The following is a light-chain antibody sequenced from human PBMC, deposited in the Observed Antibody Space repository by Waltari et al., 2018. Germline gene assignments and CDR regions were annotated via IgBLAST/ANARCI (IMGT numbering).Light chain of an antibody. Sequence: WHQHHPDKLPKLIIYEGKTRPSGVSNLSSGSQSGNAASLTISGLQPEDEAHYYCCSYSGSNTWIFGGGTQLTVL. CDR2: EGK. CDR3: CSYSGSNTWI. J-gene: IGLJ2*01. V-gene: IGLV2-23*01.